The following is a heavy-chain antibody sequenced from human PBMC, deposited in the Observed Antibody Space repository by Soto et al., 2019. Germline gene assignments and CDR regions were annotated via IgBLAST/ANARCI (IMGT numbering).Heavy chain of an antibody. V-gene: IGHV1-69*13. J-gene: IGHJ6*02. CDR2: IIPIFGTA. Sequence: ASVKVSCKASGGTFSSYAISWVRQAPGQGLEWMGGIIPIFGTANYAQKFQGRVTITADESTSTAYMELSSLRSEDTAVYYCARDDERGSPYYYGMDVWGQGTTVTVSS. D-gene: IGHD2-15*01. CDR3: ARDDERGSPYYYGMDV. CDR1: GGTFSSYA.